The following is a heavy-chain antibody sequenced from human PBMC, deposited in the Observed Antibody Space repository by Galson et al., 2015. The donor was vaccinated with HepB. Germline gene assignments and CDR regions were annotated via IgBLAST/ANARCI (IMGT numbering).Heavy chain of an antibody. V-gene: IGHV4-59*01. CDR3: ARDDYGDYRWRD. J-gene: IGHJ4*02. CDR2: IYYSGST. D-gene: IGHD4-17*01. CDR1: GGSISAYY. Sequence: ETLSLTCTVSGGSISAYYWSWIRQPPGKGLEWIGRIYYSGSTNYNPSLKSRVTISVDTSKKHFSLKLSSVTAADTAVYYCARDDYGDYRWRDWGQGTLVTVSS.